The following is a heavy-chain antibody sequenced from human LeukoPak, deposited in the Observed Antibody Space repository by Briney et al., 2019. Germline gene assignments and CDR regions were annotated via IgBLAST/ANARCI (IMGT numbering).Heavy chain of an antibody. CDR1: GFTFSTYA. D-gene: IGHD1-14*01. CDR3: TRDPRNLDY. Sequence: GGSLRLSCAASGFTFSTYAMTWVRQAPGKGLEWVSGINWNGGSTGYADSVKGRFTISRDNAKNSLYLQMNSLRVEDTAVYYCTRDPRNLDYWGQGTLVTVSS. J-gene: IGHJ4*02. CDR2: INWNGGST. V-gene: IGHV3-20*04.